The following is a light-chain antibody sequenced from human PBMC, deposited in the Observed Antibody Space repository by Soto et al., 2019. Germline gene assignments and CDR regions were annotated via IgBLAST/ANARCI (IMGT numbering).Light chain of an antibody. CDR1: QSVSSSY. CDR3: QQYGSSRT. J-gene: IGKJ1*01. CDR2: GAS. V-gene: IGKV3-20*01. Sequence: EIVLTQSPGTLSLSPGERATLSCRASQSVSSSYLAWYQPKPGQAPRLLIYGASSRATGIPDRFSGSGSGTHFTLTISGLEPDDFAVYYCQQYGSSRTFGQGTKVEIK.